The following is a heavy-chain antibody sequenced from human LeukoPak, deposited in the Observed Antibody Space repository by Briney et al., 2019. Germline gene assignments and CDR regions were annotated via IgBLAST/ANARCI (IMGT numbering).Heavy chain of an antibody. V-gene: IGHV3-48*01. CDR2: ISSSSSTI. CDR1: GFTFSSYS. CDR3: ARDSGYYDILTGYYRAGDFDY. J-gene: IGHJ4*02. D-gene: IGHD3-9*01. Sequence: QAGGSLRLSCAASGFTFSSYSMNWVRQAPGKGLEWVSYISSSSSTIYYADSVKGRFTISRDNAKNSLYLQMNSLRAEDTAVYYCARDSGYYDILTGYYRAGDFDYWGQGTLVTVSS.